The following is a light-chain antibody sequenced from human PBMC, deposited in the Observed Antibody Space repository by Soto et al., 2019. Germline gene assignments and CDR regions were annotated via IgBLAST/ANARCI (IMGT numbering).Light chain of an antibody. CDR2: GAS. Sequence: EIVLTQSPGTLSLSPGERATLSCRASQSVSSSYLAWYQQKPGQAPRLRIYGASSSATGIPDRFSGSGSGTDFTLTISGLEPEDCAVYYCQHYGSSPWTFGQGTKVEIK. CDR3: QHYGSSPWT. CDR1: QSVSSSY. V-gene: IGKV3-20*01. J-gene: IGKJ1*01.